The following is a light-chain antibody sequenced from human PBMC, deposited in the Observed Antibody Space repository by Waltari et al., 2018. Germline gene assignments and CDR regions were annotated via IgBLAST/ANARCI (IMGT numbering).Light chain of an antibody. CDR2: AAS. CDR3: QQYYNTPWT. V-gene: IGKV1-NL1*01. J-gene: IGKJ1*01. CDR1: QGIANS. Sequence: DIQMTQSPSSLSASVGDRVTITCRASQGIANSLAWYQQKLGQAPKLLLYAASRLESGVPSRYSGSGSGTDYTLIISSLQPEDFATYYCQQYYNTPWTFGQGTKVEIK.